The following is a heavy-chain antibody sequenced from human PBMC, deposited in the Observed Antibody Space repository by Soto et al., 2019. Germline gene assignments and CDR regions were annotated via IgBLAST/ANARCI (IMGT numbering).Heavy chain of an antibody. V-gene: IGHV1-3*01. J-gene: IGHJ4*02. CDR3: ARGPRSSGWYGDY. Sequence: ASVKVSCKASGYTFTIYAMHWVRQAPGQRLEWMGWINAGNGNTKYSQKFQGRVTITRDTSASTAYMELSSLRSEDTAVYYCARGPRSSGWYGDYWGQGTLVTVSS. D-gene: IGHD6-19*01. CDR1: GYTFTIYA. CDR2: INAGNGNT.